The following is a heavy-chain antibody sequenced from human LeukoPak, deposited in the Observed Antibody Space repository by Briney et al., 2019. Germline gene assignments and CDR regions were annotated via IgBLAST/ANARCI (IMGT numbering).Heavy chain of an antibody. V-gene: IGHV4-59*08. D-gene: IGHD2-15*01. CDR1: GGSISSYY. CDR3: ARHPFATPFDH. J-gene: IGHJ4*02. CDR2: VFHTGDT. Sequence: SSETLSLTCTVSGGSISSYYWSWIRQPPGKGLEWIGYVFHTGDTNSNPSLKSRVTVSLDTSTSQVSLRLTSVTAADTAVYYCARHPFATPFDHWGRGILVTVSS.